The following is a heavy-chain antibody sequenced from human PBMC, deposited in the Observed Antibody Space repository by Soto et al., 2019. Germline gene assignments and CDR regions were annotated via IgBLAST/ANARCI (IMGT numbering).Heavy chain of an antibody. CDR1: GFTFSGYG. CDR2: ISGSGSST. J-gene: IGHJ6*03. CDR3: AKAQYCSSITCYIVGYMDV. V-gene: IGHV3-23*01. D-gene: IGHD2-2*02. Sequence: GGSLRLSCAASGFTFSGYGMSWVRQAPGKGLEWVTGISGSGSSTMYADSGKGRFTTSTDNSKNTLYLQMNSLRAEDTAVYYCAKAQYCSSITCYIVGYMDVWGKGTTVTVSS.